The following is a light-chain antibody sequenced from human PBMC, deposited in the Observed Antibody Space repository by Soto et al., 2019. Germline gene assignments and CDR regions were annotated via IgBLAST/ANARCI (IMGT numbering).Light chain of an antibody. CDR2: RTS. V-gene: IGKV3-11*01. CDR3: HQRQSYPRT. CDR1: QTVNSS. Sequence: EIVLTQSPSTLSSSPGERATISCRASQTVNSSLAWYQQKPGQAPRLLIYRTSNWSTGIPARFSGSGSGTDFTLTISSLEPEDFAVYYCHQRQSYPRTFGQGTKV. J-gene: IGKJ1*01.